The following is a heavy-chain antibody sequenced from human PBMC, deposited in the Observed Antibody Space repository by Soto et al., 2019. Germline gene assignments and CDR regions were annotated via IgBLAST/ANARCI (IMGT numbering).Heavy chain of an antibody. V-gene: IGHV3-53*01. J-gene: IGHJ3*02. CDR3: ARVISSDAFDI. CDR2: IYSGGST. Sequence: PGGSLRLSCAAAGFTVSSNYMSWVRQAPGKGLEWVSVIYSGGSTYYADSVKGRFTISRDNSKNTLYLQMNSLRAEDTAVYYCARVISSDAFDIWGQGTMVTVSS. D-gene: IGHD2-2*01. CDR1: GFTVSSNY.